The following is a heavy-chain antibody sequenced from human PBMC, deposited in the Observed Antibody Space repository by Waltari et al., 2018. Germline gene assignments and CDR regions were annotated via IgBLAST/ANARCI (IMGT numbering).Heavy chain of an antibody. D-gene: IGHD2-15*01. V-gene: IGHV3-74*01. J-gene: IGHJ4*02. CDR1: GFTVSRNW. Sequence: EVQVVESGGGLVQPGGSLRLSCAASGFTVSRNWMHWVRQAPGKGLEWCSQINEKGETINDAGSVRGRLTISRDNTKNRLYLQMSSLRAEDTAIYYCARDFGGRNDYWGQGTLVTVSS. CDR2: INEKGETI. CDR3: ARDFGGRNDY.